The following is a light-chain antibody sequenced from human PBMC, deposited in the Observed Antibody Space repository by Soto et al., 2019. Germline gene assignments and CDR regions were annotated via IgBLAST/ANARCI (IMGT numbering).Light chain of an antibody. Sequence: EIILTHSPDTLSLSPCERAALSWRASQSVSSNLAWYQQKPGQAPRLLIYGASSRATGIPDRFSGSGSGTDFTLTISRLEPEDFAVYYCQQCGSSMWTFGQGTKVDI. CDR1: QSVSSN. V-gene: IGKV3-20*01. CDR2: GAS. CDR3: QQCGSSMWT. J-gene: IGKJ1*01.